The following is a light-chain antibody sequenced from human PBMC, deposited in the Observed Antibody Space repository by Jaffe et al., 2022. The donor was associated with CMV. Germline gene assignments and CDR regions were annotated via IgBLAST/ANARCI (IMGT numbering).Light chain of an antibody. V-gene: IGKV3-11*01. CDR1: ESVRSY. CDR2: DAV. CDR3: QERTGT. J-gene: IGKJ3*01. Sequence: EIVLTQSPATLSLSPGERATLSCRASESVRSYLAWYQHKPGQPPRLLIFDAVNRAAGIPARFSGGGSGTDFTLTISSLEREDFAVYYCQERTGTFGPGTTVDIK.